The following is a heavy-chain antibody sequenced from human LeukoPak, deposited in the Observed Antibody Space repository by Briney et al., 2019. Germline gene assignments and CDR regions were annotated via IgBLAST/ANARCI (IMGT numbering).Heavy chain of an antibody. V-gene: IGHV4-39*07. CDR3: ARSGLAASAFDY. CDR2: VFYSGSS. D-gene: IGHD6-13*01. Sequence: SETLSLTCTVSGGSISSTNYYWGWIRQSPGKGLEWIGSVFYSGSSYCNPSLKSRVTISADTSKNQFSLKLSSVTAADTAVYYCARSGLAASAFDYWGQGTLVTVSS. CDR1: GGSISSTNYY. J-gene: IGHJ4*02.